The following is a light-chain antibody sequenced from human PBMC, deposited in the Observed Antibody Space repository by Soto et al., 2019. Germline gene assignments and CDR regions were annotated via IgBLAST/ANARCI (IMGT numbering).Light chain of an antibody. Sequence: QPALTQPPSASGSPGQSVTISCTGTSSDVGGYNYVSWYQQHPGKAPTLMIYEVSNRPSGVPDRFSGSRSGNTASLTVSGLQAEDEADYYCSSYEGSYNFYVFGTVTKVTVL. CDR2: EVS. V-gene: IGLV2-8*01. CDR3: SSYEGSYNFYV. CDR1: SSDVGGYNY. J-gene: IGLJ1*01.